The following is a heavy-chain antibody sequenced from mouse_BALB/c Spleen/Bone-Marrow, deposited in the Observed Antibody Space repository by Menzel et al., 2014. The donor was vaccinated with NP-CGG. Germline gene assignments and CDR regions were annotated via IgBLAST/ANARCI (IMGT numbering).Heavy chain of an antibody. CDR2: IHPGDGDT. CDR3: ARVYYGNLDY. Sequence: LQESGAELVRPGSSVKISCKASGYTFTNFWMNWVKQRPGQGLEWIGQIHPGDGDTNNEGKFKGKATLTTDKSSSTAYMQLSSLSSEDSAVYFCARVYYGNLDYWGQGTTLTVSS. CDR1: GYTFTNFW. J-gene: IGHJ2*01. V-gene: IGHV1-80*01. D-gene: IGHD2-1*01.